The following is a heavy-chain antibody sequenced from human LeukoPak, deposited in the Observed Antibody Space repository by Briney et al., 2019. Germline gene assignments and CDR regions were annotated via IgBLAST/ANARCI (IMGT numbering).Heavy chain of an antibody. CDR1: GFTFSSHA. J-gene: IGHJ4*02. CDR3: ATRPPSETYLGVLDY. D-gene: IGHD2-8*01. V-gene: IGHV3-23*01. CDR2: ITSSGGST. Sequence: GGSLRLSCAASGFTFSSHAMTWVRQAPGKGLEWVSGITSSGGSTYYAESVKGRFTISRDNSKNILYLQMNNLRVEDAALYYCATRPPSETYLGVLDYWGQGTLVTVSS.